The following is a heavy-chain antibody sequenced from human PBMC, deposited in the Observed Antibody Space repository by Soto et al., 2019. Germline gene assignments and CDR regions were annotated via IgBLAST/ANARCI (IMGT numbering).Heavy chain of an antibody. V-gene: IGHV3-21*01. Sequence: PGGSLRLSCAASGFIFSSYSMNWVRQAPGKGLEWVSSISSSSSYIYYADSVKGRFTISRDNAKNSLYLQMNSLRDEDTTVYYCARVRSGRQRGMDVWGQGTTVTVSS. CDR3: ARVRSGRQRGMDV. CDR1: GFIFSSYS. CDR2: ISSSSSYI. D-gene: IGHD1-26*01. J-gene: IGHJ6*02.